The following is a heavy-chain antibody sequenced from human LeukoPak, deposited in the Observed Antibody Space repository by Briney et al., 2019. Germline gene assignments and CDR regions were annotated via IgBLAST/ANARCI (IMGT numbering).Heavy chain of an antibody. CDR2: ISAYNGNT. CDR1: GYTFTSYG. J-gene: IGHJ5*02. D-gene: IGHD3-10*01. CDR3: ARLAGSGSPGNWFDP. V-gene: IGHV1-18*01. Sequence: ASVKVSCKASGYTFTSYGISWVRQAPGQGLEWMGWISAYNGNTNYAQKLQGRVTMTTDTSTSTAYMELRSLRSDDTAVYYCARLAGSGSPGNWFDPWGQGTLVTVSS.